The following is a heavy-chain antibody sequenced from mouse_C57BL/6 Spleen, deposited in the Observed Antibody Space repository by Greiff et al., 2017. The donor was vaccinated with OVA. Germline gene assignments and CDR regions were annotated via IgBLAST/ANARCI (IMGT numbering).Heavy chain of an antibody. V-gene: IGHV1-7*01. CDR3: ARGDSSGKFAY. Sequence: QVQLKQSGAELAKPGASVKLSCKASGYTFTSYWMHWVKQRPGQGLEWIGYINPSSGYTKYNQKFKDKVTLTADKSSSTAYMQLSSLTYEDSAVYYCARGDSSGKFAYWGQGTLVTVSA. D-gene: IGHD3-2*02. CDR2: INPSSGYT. J-gene: IGHJ3*01. CDR1: GYTFTSYW.